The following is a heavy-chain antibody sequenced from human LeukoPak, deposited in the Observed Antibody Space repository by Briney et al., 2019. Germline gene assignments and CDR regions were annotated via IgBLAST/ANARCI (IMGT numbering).Heavy chain of an antibody. Sequence: SGGSLRLSCVASGFTFSSCAMSWVRQAPGKGLEWVSAISGSGGSTYYADSVKGRFTISRDNSKNTLYLQMNSLRAEDTAVYYCAKEEYYYDSSGYPYWGQGTLVTVSS. D-gene: IGHD3-22*01. J-gene: IGHJ4*02. CDR3: AKEEYYYDSSGYPY. V-gene: IGHV3-23*01. CDR1: GFTFSSCA. CDR2: ISGSGGST.